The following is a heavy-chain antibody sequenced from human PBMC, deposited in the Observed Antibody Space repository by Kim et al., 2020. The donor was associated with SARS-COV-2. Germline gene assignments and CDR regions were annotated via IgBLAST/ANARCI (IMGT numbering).Heavy chain of an antibody. CDR2: ISAYNGNT. J-gene: IGHJ6*02. CDR1: GYTFTSYG. CDR3: AREWFGELSVDYYYYGMDV. D-gene: IGHD3-10*01. V-gene: IGHV1-18*01. Sequence: ASVKVSCKASGYTFTSYGISWVRQAPGQGLEWMGWISAYNGNTNYAQKLQGRVTMTTDTSTSTAYMELRSLRSDDTAVYYCAREWFGELSVDYYYYGMDVSGQGTTVTVSS.